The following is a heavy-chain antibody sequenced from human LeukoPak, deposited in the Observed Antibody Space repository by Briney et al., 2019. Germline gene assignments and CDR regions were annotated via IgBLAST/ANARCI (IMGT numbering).Heavy chain of an antibody. V-gene: IGHV4-59*01. CDR2: IYYSGST. CDR1: GGSISSYY. D-gene: IGHD1-14*01. CDR3: ARAENRTPYFDH. J-gene: IGHJ4*02. Sequence: SETLSLTCTVSGGSISSYYWSWIRQPPGKGLEWIGYIYYSGSTNYNPSLKSRVTISVDTSKNQFSLKLSSVTAADTAVYYCARAENRTPYFDHWGQGTLVTVSS.